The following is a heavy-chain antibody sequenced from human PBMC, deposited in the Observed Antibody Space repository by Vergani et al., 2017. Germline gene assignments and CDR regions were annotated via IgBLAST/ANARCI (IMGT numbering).Heavy chain of an antibody. CDR3: ARDSPEWIQLWGFDY. CDR1: GSTFSSYA. J-gene: IGHJ4*02. V-gene: IGHV3-48*04. D-gene: IGHD5-18*01. Sequence: EVQLVESGGGLVQPGGSLRLSCAASGSTFSSYAMNWVRQAPGKGLEWVSYISSSGSTIYYADSVKGRFTISRDNAKNSLYLQMNSLRAEDTAVYYCARDSPEWIQLWGFDYWGQGTLVTVSS. CDR2: ISSSGSTI.